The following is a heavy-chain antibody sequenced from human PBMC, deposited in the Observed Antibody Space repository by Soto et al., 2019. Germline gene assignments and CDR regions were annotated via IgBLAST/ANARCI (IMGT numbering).Heavy chain of an antibody. CDR2: ISYDGSNK. CDR1: GFTFSSYA. CDR3: ARGGSGWYKDGMNV. V-gene: IGHV3-30-3*01. Sequence: QVQLVESGGGVVQPGRSLRLSCAASGFTFSSYAMHWVRQAPGKGLEWGAVISYDGSNKYYADSVKGRFTISRDNSKNTLYLQMNSLRAEDTAVYYCARGGSGWYKDGMNVWGQGTTVTVSS. J-gene: IGHJ6*02. D-gene: IGHD6-19*01.